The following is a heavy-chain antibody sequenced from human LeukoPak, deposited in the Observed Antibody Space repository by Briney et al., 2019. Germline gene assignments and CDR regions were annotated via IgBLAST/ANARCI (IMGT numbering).Heavy chain of an antibody. CDR1: GFIFSNYL. J-gene: IGHJ5*02. CDR2: IKQDGSEK. V-gene: IGHV3-7*04. CDR3: ARDMIILQS. Sequence: LPGGSLRLSCSASGFIFSNYLMTWVRQAPGKGLEWVANIKQDGSEKYYVDSVKGRFTISRDNAKKSLYLQMNSLRAEDTAVYFCARDMIILQSWGQGTLVTVSS. D-gene: IGHD3-16*01.